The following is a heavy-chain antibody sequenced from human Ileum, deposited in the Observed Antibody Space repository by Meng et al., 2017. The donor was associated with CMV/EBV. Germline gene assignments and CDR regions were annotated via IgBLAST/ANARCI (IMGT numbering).Heavy chain of an antibody. Sequence: GESLTISCAASGFSFSTYGMHWVRQAPGKGLEWVAVIWYDGSNKYYADSVKGRFTISRDNSKNTLYLQMNSLRAEDTAVYYCAKDSAGSYGRHYYYGMDVWGQGTTVTVSS. V-gene: IGHV3-33*06. CDR1: GFSFSTYG. CDR3: AKDSAGSYGRHYYYGMDV. J-gene: IGHJ6*02. CDR2: IWYDGSNK. D-gene: IGHD1-26*01.